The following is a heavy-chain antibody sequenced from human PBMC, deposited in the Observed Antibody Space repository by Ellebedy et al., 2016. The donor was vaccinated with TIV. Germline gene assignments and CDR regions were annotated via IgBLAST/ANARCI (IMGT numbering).Heavy chain of an antibody. V-gene: IGHV1-69*13. CDR2: IIPMFGTV. CDR3: ARGSAYFPGEIDY. Sequence: SVKVSXXASGGTFRSYAISWVRQAPGQGLEWMGKIIPMFGTVNYAQKFQGRVTITADESTSTAYMELSSLRSEDTAVYYCARGSAYFPGEIDYWGQGTLVTVSS. D-gene: IGHD3-22*01. CDR1: GGTFRSYA. J-gene: IGHJ4*02.